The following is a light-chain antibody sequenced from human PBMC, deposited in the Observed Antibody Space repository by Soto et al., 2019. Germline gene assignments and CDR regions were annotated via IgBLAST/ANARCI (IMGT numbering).Light chain of an antibody. CDR3: QQSNTTPYT. V-gene: IGKV1-39*01. CDR1: QSVSSH. CDR2: AAS. J-gene: IGKJ2*01. Sequence: DIQMTQSPSSLSASVGDRVTITCRASQSVSSHLNWYPQKPGKAPKLLIYAASSLQSGVPSRFSGSGSGTDFTLTISSLQPGDFATYYCQQSNTTPYTFGQGTKLEIK.